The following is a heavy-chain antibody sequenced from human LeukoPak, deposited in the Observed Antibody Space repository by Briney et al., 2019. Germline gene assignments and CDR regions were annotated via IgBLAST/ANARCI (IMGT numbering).Heavy chain of an antibody. Sequence: PSETLSLTCTVSGVSISSGGYYWSWIRQHPGKGLEWIGYIYYSGSTYYNPSLKSRVTISVYTSKNQFSLKLSSVTAADTAVYYCAAQDVNWFDPWGQGTLVTVSS. CDR2: IYYSGST. D-gene: IGHD2-15*01. CDR3: AAQDVNWFDP. CDR1: GVSISSGGYY. J-gene: IGHJ5*02. V-gene: IGHV4-31*03.